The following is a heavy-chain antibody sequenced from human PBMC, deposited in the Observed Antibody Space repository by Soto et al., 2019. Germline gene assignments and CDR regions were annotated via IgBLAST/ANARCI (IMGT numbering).Heavy chain of an antibody. J-gene: IGHJ5*02. CDR3: ARDPQQLVLFGSAP. CDR1: GFTFSSYS. D-gene: IGHD3-3*01. CDR2: ISSSSSTI. Sequence: GGSLRLSCAASGFTFSSYSMNWVRQAPGKGLEWVSYISSSSSTIYYADSVKGRFTISRDDAKNSLYLQMNSLRAEDTALYYSARDPQQLVLFGSAPGGQGPLVPVSS. V-gene: IGHV3-48*01.